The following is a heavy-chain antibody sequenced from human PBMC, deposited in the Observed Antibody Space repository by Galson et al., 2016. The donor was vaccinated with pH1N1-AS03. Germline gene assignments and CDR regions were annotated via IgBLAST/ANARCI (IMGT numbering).Heavy chain of an antibody. D-gene: IGHD1-26*01. CDR3: ARDPRGPCSSATCATTYYFGMDV. V-gene: IGHV1-2*04. J-gene: IGHJ6*02. CDR1: GYIFTDSY. CDR2: HNPKNSVA. Sequence: SVKVPCKASGYIFTDSYVHCSRQAPGQGLEWMGWHNPKNSVANYAQKLQAWATMTRDTSISTAYMELHGLKSADTAVYYYARDPRGPCSSATCATTYYFGMDVWGQGTTVIVSS.